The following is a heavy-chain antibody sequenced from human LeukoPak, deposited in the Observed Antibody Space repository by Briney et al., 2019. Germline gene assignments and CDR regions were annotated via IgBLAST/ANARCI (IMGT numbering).Heavy chain of an antibody. CDR1: GGSIRSSYYY. D-gene: IGHD6-6*01. Sequence: SETLSLTCTVSGGSIRSSYYYWGWIRQPPGKGLEWIGSIYDSGSTYYNPSLKSRVTISVDTSKNQFSLKLNSVTAADTAVYYCARGGAARLHFQNWGQGTLVTVSS. J-gene: IGHJ1*01. CDR3: ARGGAARLHFQN. CDR2: IYDSGST. V-gene: IGHV4-39*01.